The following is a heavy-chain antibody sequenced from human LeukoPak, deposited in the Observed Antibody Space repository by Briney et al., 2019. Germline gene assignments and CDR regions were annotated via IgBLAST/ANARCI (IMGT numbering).Heavy chain of an antibody. J-gene: IGHJ3*01. CDR2: ISSSSSTI. CDR1: GFTFSSYT. Sequence: GGSLRLSCAASGFTFSSYTMNWVRQAPGKGLEWVSYISSSSSTIYYADSVKGRFTISRDNAKNSLYLQINSLRAEDTAVYYFARYLAAWGQGTMVTVSS. V-gene: IGHV3-48*01. CDR3: ARYLAA.